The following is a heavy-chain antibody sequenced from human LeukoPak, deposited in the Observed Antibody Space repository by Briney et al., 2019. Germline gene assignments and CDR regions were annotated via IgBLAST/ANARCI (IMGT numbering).Heavy chain of an antibody. J-gene: IGHJ4*02. D-gene: IGHD3-10*01. CDR3: ARGGKWFGELGYFDY. Sequence: SETLSLTCTVSGYSINSGYYWGWIRQPPGKGLEWIGSIYHSGRTYYNTSLKSRVTISVDTSKNQFSLKLSSVTAADTAVYYCARGGKWFGELGYFDYWGQGTLVTVSS. V-gene: IGHV4-38-2*02. CDR2: IYHSGRT. CDR1: GYSINSGYY.